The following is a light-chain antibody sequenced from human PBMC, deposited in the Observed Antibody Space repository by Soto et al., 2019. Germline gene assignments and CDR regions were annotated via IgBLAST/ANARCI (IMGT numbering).Light chain of an antibody. V-gene: IGKV1-9*01. CDR2: AAS. CDR3: QQFKSYPIT. J-gene: IGKJ5*01. Sequence: LTQSPSFLSASVGDRVTITCRASQGISSYLAWYQQKPGKAPKLLIYAASTLQSGVPSRFSGSGSGTEFTLTISSLQPEDFGTYYCQQFKSYPITFGQGTRLEIK. CDR1: QGISSY.